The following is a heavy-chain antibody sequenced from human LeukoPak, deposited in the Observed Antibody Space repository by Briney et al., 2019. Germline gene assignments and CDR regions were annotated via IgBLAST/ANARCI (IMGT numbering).Heavy chain of an antibody. CDR2: IIPIFGTA. V-gene: IGHV1-69*06. CDR3: ARVDCSSTSCYARYWFDP. J-gene: IGHJ5*02. D-gene: IGHD2-2*01. CDR1: GGTFSSYA. Sequence: ASVKVSCKASGGTFSSYAISWVRQAPGQGLEWMGGIIPIFGTANYAQKFQGRVTITADKSTSTAYMELSSLRSEDTAVNYCARVDCSSTSCYARYWFDPWGQGTLVTVSS.